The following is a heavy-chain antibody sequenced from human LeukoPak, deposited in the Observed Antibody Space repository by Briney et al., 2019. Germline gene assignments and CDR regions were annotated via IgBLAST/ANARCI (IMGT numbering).Heavy chain of an antibody. CDR3: ARRDWRYSDYDHFDY. J-gene: IGHJ4*02. CDR1: GGSISSSSYY. CDR2: IYYSGSTYT. D-gene: IGHD5-12*01. V-gene: IGHV4-39*01. Sequence: SETLSLTCTVSGGSISSSSYYWGWIRQPPGKGLEWIGSIYYSGSTYTYYNPSLKSRVTISVDTSKSQFSLKLSSVTAADTAVYYCARRDWRYSDYDHFDYWGQGTLVTVSS.